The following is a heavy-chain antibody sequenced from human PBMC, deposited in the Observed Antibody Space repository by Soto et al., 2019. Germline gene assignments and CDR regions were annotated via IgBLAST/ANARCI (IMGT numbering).Heavy chain of an antibody. Sequence: QVQLQQSGPGLVKPSQTLSLTCAISGDSVSSNSAAWNWIMQSPSRGLEWLGRTYYRSKWYNDYAVSVNSRITINPDTSKVPISLQQDSVISEDTAGYYCARSQQWLVVGMDVWGEGTTVTVSS. J-gene: IGHJ6*04. CDR2: TYYRSKWYN. CDR3: ARSQQWLVVGMDV. V-gene: IGHV6-1*01. CDR1: GDSVSSNSAA. D-gene: IGHD6-19*01.